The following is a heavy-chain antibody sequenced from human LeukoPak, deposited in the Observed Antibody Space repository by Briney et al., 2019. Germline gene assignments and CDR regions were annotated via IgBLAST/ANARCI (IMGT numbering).Heavy chain of an antibody. CDR3: ARSGFWSGHSNWFDP. Sequence: SETLSLTCAVSGGSISSYYWSWIRQPPGKGLEWIGYIYYSGSTNYNPSLKSRVTISVDTSKNQFSLKLSSVTAADTAVYYCARSGFWSGHSNWFDPWGQGTLVTVSS. CDR2: IYYSGST. V-gene: IGHV4-59*01. D-gene: IGHD3-3*01. J-gene: IGHJ5*02. CDR1: GGSISSYY.